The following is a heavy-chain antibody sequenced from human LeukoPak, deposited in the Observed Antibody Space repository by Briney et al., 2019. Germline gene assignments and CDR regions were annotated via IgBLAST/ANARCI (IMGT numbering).Heavy chain of an antibody. J-gene: IGHJ6*03. V-gene: IGHV3-30*14. CDR1: EFTFISNA. CDR2: ISYDGNNN. Sequence: GSSLRLSCAASEFTFISNAMNWVRQAPGKVPVWDTFISYDGNNNYDADSVTGLFTISRDNAKKTRYHQMNSLRAEDADVYYCARERRTYDFWSGYHPGYYYDYMDVWGKGTTVTVSS. D-gene: IGHD3-3*01. CDR3: ARERRTYDFWSGYHPGYYYDYMDV.